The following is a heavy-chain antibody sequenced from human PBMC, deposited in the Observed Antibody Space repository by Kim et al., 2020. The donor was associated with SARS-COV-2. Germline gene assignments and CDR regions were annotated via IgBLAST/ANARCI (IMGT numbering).Heavy chain of an antibody. J-gene: IGHJ4*02. Sequence: GESLKISCKGSGYSFTSYWIGWVRQMPGKGLEWIGIIYPGDSDTRYSPSFQGQVTISADKSISTAYLQWSSLKASDTAMYYCARRGRDGYNSGYFDYWGQGTLVTVSS. CDR3: ARRGRDGYNSGYFDY. CDR2: IYPGDSDT. D-gene: IGHD5-12*01. V-gene: IGHV5-51*01. CDR1: GYSFTSYW.